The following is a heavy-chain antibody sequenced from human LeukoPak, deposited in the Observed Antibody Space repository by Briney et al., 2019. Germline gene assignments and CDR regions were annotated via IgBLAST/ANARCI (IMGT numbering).Heavy chain of an antibody. CDR1: GGSISSYY. V-gene: IGHV4-59*08. CDR3: ASFSSIAARRGAFDI. J-gene: IGHJ3*02. D-gene: IGHD6-6*01. Sequence: SQTLSLTCTVSGGSISSYYWSWIRQPPGKGLEWIGYIYYSGSTNYNPSLKSRVTISVDTSKNQFSLKLSSVTAADTAVYYCASFSSIAARRGAFDIWGQGTMVTVSS. CDR2: IYYSGST.